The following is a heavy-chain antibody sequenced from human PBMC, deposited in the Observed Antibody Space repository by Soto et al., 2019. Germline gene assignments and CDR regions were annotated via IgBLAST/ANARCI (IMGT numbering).Heavy chain of an antibody. CDR2: INPSDATT. J-gene: IGHJ6*03. D-gene: IGHD1-7*01. CDR3: ARTAVTGTAHYYYYMDV. Sequence: QGQLVQSGAEVRRPGASVKLSCTSSGYIFSDYFMHWVRQVPGQGPEWMGMINPSDATTRYAEKFQGRVTLTKDTSTSTMYMEVSSLRPEDTAIYYCARTAVTGTAHYYYYMDVWGKGTTVIVSS. V-gene: IGHV1-46*03. CDR1: GYIFSDYF.